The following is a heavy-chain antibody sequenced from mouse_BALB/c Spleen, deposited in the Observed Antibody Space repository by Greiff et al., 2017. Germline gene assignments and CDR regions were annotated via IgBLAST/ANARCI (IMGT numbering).Heavy chain of an antibody. J-gene: IGHJ3*01. V-gene: IGHV2-9*02. D-gene: IGHD2-2*01. Sequence: VKLMESGPGLVAPSQSLSITCTVSGFSLTSYGVHWVRQPPGKGLEWLGVIWAGGSTNYNSALMSRLSISKDNSKSQVFLKMNSLQTDDTAMYYCAIYGYDVLWFAYWGQGTLVTVSA. CDR3: AIYGYDVLWFAY. CDR2: IWAGGST. CDR1: GFSLTSYG.